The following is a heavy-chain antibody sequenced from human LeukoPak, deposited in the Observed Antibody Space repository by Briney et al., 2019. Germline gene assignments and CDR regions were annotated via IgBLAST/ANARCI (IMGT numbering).Heavy chain of an antibody. J-gene: IGHJ4*02. V-gene: IGHV4-39*01. CDR2: IYYSGNT. CDR3: ARQTGSGLFILP. D-gene: IGHD3-10*01. CDR1: GDSISNSNLY. Sequence: SETLSLTCIVSGDSISNSNLYWGWIRQPPGKGLEWIESIYYSGNTYYNASLKSRVSISVDTSKNQFSLRLTSVTAADTAVYYCARQTGSGLFILPGGQGKLVTVSS.